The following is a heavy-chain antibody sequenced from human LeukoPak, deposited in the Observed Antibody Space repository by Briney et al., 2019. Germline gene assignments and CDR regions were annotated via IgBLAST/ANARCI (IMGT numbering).Heavy chain of an antibody. CDR1: GGSFSGYY. CDR2: INHSGST. Sequence: KSSETLSLTCAVYGGSFSGYYWSWIRQPPGKGLEWIGEINHSGSTNYNPPLKSRVTISVDTSKNQFSLKLSSVTAADTAVYYCARRLRYFDWVHFDYWGQGTLVTVSS. CDR3: ARRLRYFDWVHFDY. V-gene: IGHV4-34*01. D-gene: IGHD3-9*01. J-gene: IGHJ4*02.